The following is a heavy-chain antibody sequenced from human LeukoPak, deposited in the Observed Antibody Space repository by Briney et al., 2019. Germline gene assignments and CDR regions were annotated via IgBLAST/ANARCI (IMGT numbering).Heavy chain of an antibody. CDR2: INHIGST. CDR3: ARHPSGSYFHFDY. Sequence: PSETLSLTCAVYGVSFSGYYWTWVRQPPGKGLEWIGEINHIGSTNYNPSLKSRVTISVDTSKNQFSLKLSSVTAADTAVYYCARHPSGSYFHFDYWGQGTLVTVSS. V-gene: IGHV4-34*01. D-gene: IGHD3-10*01. J-gene: IGHJ4*02. CDR1: GVSFSGYY.